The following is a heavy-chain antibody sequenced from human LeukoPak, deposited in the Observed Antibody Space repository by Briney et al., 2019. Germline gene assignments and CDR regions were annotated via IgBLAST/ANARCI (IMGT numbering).Heavy chain of an antibody. J-gene: IGHJ3*02. V-gene: IGHV4-39*01. D-gene: IGHD6-13*01. CDR2: IYYSGST. Sequence: NPSETLSLTCTVSGGSISSSSYYWGWIRQPPGKGLEWIGSIYYSGSTYYIPSLKSRVTISVDTSKNQFSLKLSSMTAADTAVYYCARHRIAPVDDAFDIWGQGTMVTVSS. CDR3: ARHRIAPVDDAFDI. CDR1: GGSISSSSYY.